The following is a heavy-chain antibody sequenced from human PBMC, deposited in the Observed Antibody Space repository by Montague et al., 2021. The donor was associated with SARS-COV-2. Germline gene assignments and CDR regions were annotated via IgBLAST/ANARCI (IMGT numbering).Heavy chain of an antibody. Sequence: SETLSLTCIVSGGSVSSCSYYWSCIRQPPGKGLEWIGYIYCSGSTNYNLSLKIRVTISVDTSKNQFSLKLISVTAADTAVYYCARDPWRITIFGVVTRYGTEVWGKGTTVTVSS. J-gene: IGHJ6*04. CDR2: IYCSGST. CDR3: ARDPWRITIFGVVTRYGTEV. V-gene: IGHV4-61*01. CDR1: GGSVSSCSYY. D-gene: IGHD3-3*01.